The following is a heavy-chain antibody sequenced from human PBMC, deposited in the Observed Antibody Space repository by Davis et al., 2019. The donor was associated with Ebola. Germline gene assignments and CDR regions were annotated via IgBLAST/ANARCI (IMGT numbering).Heavy chain of an antibody. J-gene: IGHJ6*02. V-gene: IGHV4-31*03. CDR3: ARARGPYYDSSGYQGYYYYYYGMDV. D-gene: IGHD3-22*01. Sequence: PSETLSLTCTVSGGSISSGGYYWSWIRQHPGKGLEWIGYIYYSGSTYYNPSLKSRVTISVDTSKNQFSLKLSSVTAADTAVYYCARARGPYYDSSGYQGYYYYYYGMDVWGQGTTVTVSS. CDR1: GGSISSGGYY. CDR2: IYYSGST.